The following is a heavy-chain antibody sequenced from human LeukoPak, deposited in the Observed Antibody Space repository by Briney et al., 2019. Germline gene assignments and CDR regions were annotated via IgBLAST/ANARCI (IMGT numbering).Heavy chain of an antibody. CDR3: ARGGSSGFYPPGF. CDR2: INPSSGYT. J-gene: IGHJ4*02. Sequence: ASVKVSCKASGYTFTTYYMHWVRQAPGHGLRWMGIINPSSGYTNYAQKFKGRVTMTRDTSTSTLYMELSSLRSEDTAVYYCARGGSSGFYPPGFWGQGTLVTVSS. D-gene: IGHD3-22*01. V-gene: IGHV1-46*01. CDR1: GYTFTTYY.